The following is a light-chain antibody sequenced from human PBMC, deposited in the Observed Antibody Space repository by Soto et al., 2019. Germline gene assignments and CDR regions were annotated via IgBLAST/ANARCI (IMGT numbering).Light chain of an antibody. CDR2: HAS. V-gene: IGKV1-5*03. J-gene: IGKJ1*01. Sequence: IRVTQSPFTLSASVGDRLTVTCRASQSITSRLGWYQQKAGKAPKLMIYHASALASGVPSRFSGSGSRTEFTLTISRLEPEDLATYYCQHYIMYPWMFGQGTRWRS. CDR3: QHYIMYPWM. CDR1: QSITSR.